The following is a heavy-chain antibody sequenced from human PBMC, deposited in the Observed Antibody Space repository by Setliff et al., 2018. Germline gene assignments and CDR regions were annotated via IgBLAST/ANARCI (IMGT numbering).Heavy chain of an antibody. D-gene: IGHD3-22*01. CDR1: GDSINPYY. CDR2: IYYSGAT. Sequence: PSETLSLTCSVSGDSINPYYWTWIRQPPGEGLEWIGFIYYSGATTYNPSLKSRVTISVDTSKNQFSLNLNSVTAADTAVYYCARYRNYFDSSGQAQYYFDYWGQGTLVTVSS. CDR3: ARYRNYFDSSGQAQYYFDY. V-gene: IGHV4-59*01. J-gene: IGHJ4*02.